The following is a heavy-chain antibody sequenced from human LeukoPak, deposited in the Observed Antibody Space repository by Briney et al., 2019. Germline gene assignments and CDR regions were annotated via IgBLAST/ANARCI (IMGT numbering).Heavy chain of an antibody. Sequence: ASVKVSCKASGYTFTSYYMHWMRQAPGQGLEWMGIINPSGGSTSYAQKFQGRVTMTRDTSTSTVYMELSSLRSEDTAVYYCARGSRYYDSSGYYFDYWGQGTLVTVSS. D-gene: IGHD3-22*01. CDR2: INPSGGST. V-gene: IGHV1-46*01. CDR1: GYTFTSYY. J-gene: IGHJ4*02. CDR3: ARGSRYYDSSGYYFDY.